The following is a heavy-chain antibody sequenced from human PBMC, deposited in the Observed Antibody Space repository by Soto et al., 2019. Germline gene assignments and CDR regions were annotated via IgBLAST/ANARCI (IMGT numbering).Heavy chain of an antibody. V-gene: IGHV1-2*02. CDR2: INPNSGGT. CDR3: ARLPPPGFYYYGMDV. CDR1: GYTFTGYY. J-gene: IGHJ6*02. Sequence: ASVKVSCKASGYTFTGYYMHWVRQAPGQGLEWMGWINPNSGGTNYAQKFQGRVTMTRDTSISTAYMELSRLRSDDTAVYYCARLPPPGFYYYGMDVWGQGTTVTVSS.